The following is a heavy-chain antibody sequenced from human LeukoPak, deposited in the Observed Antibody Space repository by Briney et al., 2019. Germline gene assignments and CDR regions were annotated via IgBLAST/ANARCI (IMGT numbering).Heavy chain of an antibody. CDR1: GDSINSSHW. Sequence: SGTLSLTCAVSGDSINSSHWWIWVRQPPGKGLEWIGEIYHTGSTYYNPSLKSRVTISVDTSKNQFSLKLSSVTAADTAVYYCARLVLWFGERPRGYFDYWGQGTLVTVSS. V-gene: IGHV4-4*02. CDR2: IYHTGST. CDR3: ARLVLWFGERPRGYFDY. D-gene: IGHD3-10*01. J-gene: IGHJ4*02.